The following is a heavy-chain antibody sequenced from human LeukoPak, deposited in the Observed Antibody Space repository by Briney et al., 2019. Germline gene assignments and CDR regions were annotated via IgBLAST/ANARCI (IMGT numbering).Heavy chain of an antibody. CDR1: GFMFSSYA. J-gene: IGHJ4*02. Sequence: PGGSLRLSCAASGFMFSSYAMNWVRQAPGKGLEWVSSISSSSSYIYYADSVKGRFTISRDNAKNSLYLQMNSLRAEDTAVYYCASQRPNYDILTGYPPGYWGQGTLVTVSS. V-gene: IGHV3-21*01. CDR2: ISSSSSYI. CDR3: ASQRPNYDILTGYPPGY. D-gene: IGHD3-9*01.